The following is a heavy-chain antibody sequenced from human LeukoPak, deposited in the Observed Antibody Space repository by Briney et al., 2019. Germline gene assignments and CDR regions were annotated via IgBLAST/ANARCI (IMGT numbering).Heavy chain of an antibody. CDR1: GYTFTNYG. D-gene: IGHD6-13*01. Sequence: GASVKVSCKASGYTFTNYGINWVRQAPGQGLEWMGWISPNSGGTNYAQKFQGRVTMTRDTSISTAYMELSRLISDDTAVYYCARRRQLARGYFDYWGQGTLVTVSS. CDR2: ISPNSGGT. CDR3: ARRRQLARGYFDY. V-gene: IGHV1-2*02. J-gene: IGHJ4*02.